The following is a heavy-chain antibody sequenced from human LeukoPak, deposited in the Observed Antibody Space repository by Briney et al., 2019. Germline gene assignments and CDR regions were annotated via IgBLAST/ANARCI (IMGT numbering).Heavy chain of an antibody. J-gene: IGHJ4*02. CDR3: ARGEGYNFFDY. D-gene: IGHD5-24*01. Sequence: GGSLRLSCAVSGFSVTNNYMSWVRQAPGKGLEWASVFYVGGATYYADSVKGRFTISRDNSENTLYLQMKSLRAEDTAVYYCARGEGYNFFDYWGQGTLVTVSS. CDR1: GFSVTNNY. CDR2: FYVGGAT. V-gene: IGHV3-53*01.